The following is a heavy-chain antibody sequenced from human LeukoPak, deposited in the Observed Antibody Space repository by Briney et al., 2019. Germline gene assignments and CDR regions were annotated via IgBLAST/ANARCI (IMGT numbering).Heavy chain of an antibody. CDR2: ISGSGGST. CDR1: GFTFSSSA. D-gene: IGHD6-19*01. J-gene: IGHJ4*02. V-gene: IGHV3-23*01. Sequence: PGGSLRLSCAASGFTFSSSAMSWVRQAPGKGLEWVSTISGSGGSTYYADSVKGLFTISRDNSKNTLSLQMNSLRVEDTAVYYCAKDLWDSSGWYSDYWGQGTLVAVSS. CDR3: AKDLWDSSGWYSDY.